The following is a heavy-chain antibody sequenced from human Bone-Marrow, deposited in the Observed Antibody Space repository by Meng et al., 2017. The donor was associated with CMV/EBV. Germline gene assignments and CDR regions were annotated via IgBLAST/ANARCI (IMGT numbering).Heavy chain of an antibody. CDR3: AKVTRGITIFGVAADY. CDR1: GFTFSSYG. D-gene: IGHD3-3*01. Sequence: GGSLRLSCAASGFTFSSYGMHWVRQAPGKGLEWVAFIRYDGSNKYYADSVKGRFTISRDNSKNTLYLQMNSLRAEDTAVYYCAKVTRGITIFGVAADYWGQGTLVIVSS. J-gene: IGHJ4*02. V-gene: IGHV3-30*02. CDR2: IRYDGSNK.